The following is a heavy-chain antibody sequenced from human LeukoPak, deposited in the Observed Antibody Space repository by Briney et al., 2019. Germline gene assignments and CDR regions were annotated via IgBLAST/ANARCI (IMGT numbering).Heavy chain of an antibody. D-gene: IGHD3-10*01. CDR3: TTGGSMVRY. V-gene: IGHV3-15*01. J-gene: IGHJ4*02. CDR2: INSKTDGGTT. CDR1: GFTFSNAW. Sequence: PGDSLRLSCAASGFTFSNAWMTWVRQAPGQGLEWVGRINSKTDGGTTDYAAPVKGRFTISRDDSKDTLNLQKSSLKTEDTAVYYCTTGGSMVRYWGQGTLVTVSS.